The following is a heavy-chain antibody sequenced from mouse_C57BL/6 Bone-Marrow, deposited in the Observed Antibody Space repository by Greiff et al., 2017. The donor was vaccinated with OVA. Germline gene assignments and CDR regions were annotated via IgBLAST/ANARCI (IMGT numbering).Heavy chain of an antibody. V-gene: IGHV1-69*01. CDR3: AREWGPYWYFDV. CDR2: IDPSDSYT. CDR1: GYTFTSYW. Sequence: QVQLQQPGAELVMPGASVKLSCKASGYTFTSYWMHWVKQRPGQGLEWIREIDPSDSYTNYNQKFKGKSTLTVDKSSSTAYMQLSSLTSEDSAVYYCAREWGPYWYFDVWGTGTTVTVSS. J-gene: IGHJ1*03.